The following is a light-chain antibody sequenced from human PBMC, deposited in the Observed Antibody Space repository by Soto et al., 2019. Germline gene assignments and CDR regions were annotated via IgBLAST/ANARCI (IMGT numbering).Light chain of an antibody. CDR2: GAS. J-gene: IGKJ3*01. Sequence: EIVLTQSPGTLSLSPGERATLSCRASQSVSSNYLAWYQQKPGQAPRLLIYGASSRATGIPDRFSGSGSGTDFTLTISRLEPEDFALYYCQQYGSSPFSALFGPGTKVDIK. CDR1: QSVSSNY. V-gene: IGKV3-20*01. CDR3: QQYGSSPFSAL.